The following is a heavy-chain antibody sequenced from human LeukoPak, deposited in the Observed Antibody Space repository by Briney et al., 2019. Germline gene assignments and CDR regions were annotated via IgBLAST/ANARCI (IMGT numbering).Heavy chain of an antibody. V-gene: IGHV4-34*01. D-gene: IGHD3/OR15-3a*01. CDR3: ARQTGSGLFILP. CDR2: INHSGST. CDR1: GGSFSGYY. Sequence: SQTLSLTCAVYGGSFSGYYWSWIRQPPGKGLEWIGEINHSGSTNYNPSLKSRVTISVDTSKNQFSLKLSSVTAADTAVYYCARQTGSGLFILPGGQGTLVTVSS. J-gene: IGHJ4*02.